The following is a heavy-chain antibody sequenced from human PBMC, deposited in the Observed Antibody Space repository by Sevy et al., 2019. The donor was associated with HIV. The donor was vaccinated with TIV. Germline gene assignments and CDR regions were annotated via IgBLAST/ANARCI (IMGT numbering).Heavy chain of an antibody. CDR3: ATYCSSTSCYASGGDY. CDR1: GFTFSSYA. D-gene: IGHD2-2*01. J-gene: IGHJ4*02. Sequence: GGSLRLSCSASGFTFSSYAMHWVRQAPGKGLEYVSAISSNGGSTYYADSVKGRFTISRDNSKNTLYLQMSSLRAEVTAVYYCATYCSSTSCYASGGDYWGQGTLVTVSS. V-gene: IGHV3-64D*06. CDR2: ISSNGGST.